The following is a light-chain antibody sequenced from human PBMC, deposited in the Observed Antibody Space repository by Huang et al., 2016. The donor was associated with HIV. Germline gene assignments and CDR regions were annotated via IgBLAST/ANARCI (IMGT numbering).Light chain of an antibody. J-gene: IGKJ1*01. V-gene: IGKV1-39*01. CDR1: QNIDNS. CDR2: SAS. CDR3: QQTYGPPPWT. Sequence: DIQMTQSPSSVSASVGDRVTIACRASQNIDNSLNWYQQKPGTAPKVLISSASTLQSVVPSRFSGAVFGTDFTLTITSLQPEDFATYYCQQTYGPPPWTFGQGTKVELK.